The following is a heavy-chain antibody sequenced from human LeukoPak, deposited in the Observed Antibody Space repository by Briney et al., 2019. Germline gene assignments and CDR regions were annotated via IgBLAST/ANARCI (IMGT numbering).Heavy chain of an antibody. CDR3: ASGTSVTTLDY. CDR2: TYSDGST. Sequence: GGSLRLSCAASGFTVSRNYMSWVRQAPGKGLESVSITYSDGSTYYANSVKGQFTISRDNSKNTLYLQMNSLRAEDTAVYYCASGTSVTTLDYWGQGTLVTVSS. J-gene: IGHJ4*02. D-gene: IGHD4-17*01. CDR1: GFTVSRNY. V-gene: IGHV3-53*01.